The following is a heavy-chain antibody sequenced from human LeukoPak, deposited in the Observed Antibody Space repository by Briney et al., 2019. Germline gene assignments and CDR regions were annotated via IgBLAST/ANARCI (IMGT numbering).Heavy chain of an antibody. V-gene: IGHV5-51*01. D-gene: IGHD4-17*01. J-gene: IGHJ6*03. CDR1: GYSFTSYW. CDR2: IYPGDSDT. Sequence: GESLKISCKGSGYSFTSYWIGWVRQMPGKGLEWMGIIYPGDSDTRYSPSFQGQVTISADKSISTAYLQWSSLKASDTAMYYCARSVPWPDYGDYAPDYNYYMDVGGKGTTVTVSS. CDR3: ARSVPWPDYGDYAPDYNYYMDV.